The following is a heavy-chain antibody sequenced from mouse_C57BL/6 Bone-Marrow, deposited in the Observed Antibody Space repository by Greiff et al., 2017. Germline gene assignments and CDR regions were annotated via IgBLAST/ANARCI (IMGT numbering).Heavy chain of an antibody. J-gene: IGHJ3*01. V-gene: IGHV5-4*01. CDR1: GFTFSSYA. D-gene: IGHD1-1*01. Sequence: EVHLVESGGGLVKPGGCLKLSCAASGFTFSSYAMSWVRQTPEKRLEWVATISDGGSYTYYPDNVKGRFTISRDNAKNNLYLQMSHLKSEDTAMYYCARDRGITTVVERTWFAYWGQGTLVTVSA. CDR2: ISDGGSYT. CDR3: ARDRGITTVVERTWFAY.